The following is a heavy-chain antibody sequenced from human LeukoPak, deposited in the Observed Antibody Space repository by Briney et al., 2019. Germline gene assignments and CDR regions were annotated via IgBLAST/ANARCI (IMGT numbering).Heavy chain of an antibody. Sequence: SETLSLTCAVSGYSISSGYYWGWIRQPPGKGLEWIGIIYHSGSTYYNPSLKSRVTISVDTSKNQFSLKLSSVTAADTAVYYCARGGDIVVVVAANAFDYWGQGTLVTVSS. CDR3: ARGGDIVVVVAANAFDY. D-gene: IGHD2-15*01. J-gene: IGHJ4*02. V-gene: IGHV4-38-2*01. CDR1: GYSISSGYY. CDR2: IYHSGST.